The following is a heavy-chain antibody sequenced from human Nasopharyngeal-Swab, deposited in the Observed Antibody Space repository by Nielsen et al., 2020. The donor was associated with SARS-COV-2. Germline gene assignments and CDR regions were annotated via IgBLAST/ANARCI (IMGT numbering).Heavy chain of an antibody. D-gene: IGHD5-12*01. Sequence: GESLKISCAASGFTFRSYAISWVRQAPGKGLEWVSVISGSDYTTYYADFVKGRFTISRDNSKNTVNLQMNSLRVEDTAIYYCAKDRDSGDDSDDYYHYYGMDVWGQGTTVTVFS. J-gene: IGHJ6*02. CDR2: ISGSDYTT. CDR3: AKDRDSGDDSDDYYHYYGMDV. CDR1: GFTFRSYA. V-gene: IGHV3-23*01.